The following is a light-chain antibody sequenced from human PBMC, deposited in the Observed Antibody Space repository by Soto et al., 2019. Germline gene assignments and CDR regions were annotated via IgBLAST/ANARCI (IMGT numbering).Light chain of an antibody. CDR2: AAS. CDR1: QGIRND. CDR3: QQYATSPLA. J-gene: IGKJ4*01. Sequence: IHMTQSPSTLSASVGDRVTITCRASQGIRNDLGWYQQKPGKAPKRLIYAASSLQSGVPSRFSGSGSGTDFTLTISRLEPEDFAVYFCQQYATSPLAFGGGTKVDIK. V-gene: IGKV1-17*01.